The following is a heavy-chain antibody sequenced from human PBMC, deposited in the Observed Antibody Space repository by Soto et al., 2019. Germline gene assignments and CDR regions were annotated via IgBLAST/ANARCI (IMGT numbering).Heavy chain of an antibody. CDR3: AHRRPVYYGDYGSGWFDP. J-gene: IGHJ5*02. Sequence: QITLKESGPPLVKPTQTLTLTCTFSGFSLSTSGVGVGWIRQPPGKALEWLALIYWDDDKRYSPSLKSRLTITKDTSKNQVVLTMTNMDPVDTATYYCAHRRPVYYGDYGSGWFDPWGQGTLVTVSS. CDR2: IYWDDDK. V-gene: IGHV2-5*02. D-gene: IGHD4-17*01. CDR1: GFSLSTSGVG.